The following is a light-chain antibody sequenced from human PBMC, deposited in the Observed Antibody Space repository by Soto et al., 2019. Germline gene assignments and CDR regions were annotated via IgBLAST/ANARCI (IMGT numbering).Light chain of an antibody. Sequence: DIVLTQSPGTLSLSPGKRATLSCRASQSVSSSLAWYQQKPGQTPRLLIYDASNRATGIPARFNGSGSGTDFTLTVSSLEPEDFAVYYCQQRSNSPLTFRGGTKVEI. CDR2: DAS. V-gene: IGKV3-11*01. CDR3: QQRSNSPLT. CDR1: QSVSSS. J-gene: IGKJ4*01.